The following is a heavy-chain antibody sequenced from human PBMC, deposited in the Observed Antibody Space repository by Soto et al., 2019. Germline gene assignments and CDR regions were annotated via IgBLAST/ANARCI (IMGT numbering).Heavy chain of an antibody. J-gene: IGHJ4*02. D-gene: IGHD6-19*01. CDR1: GFDFSYYA. Sequence: LRLSCAASGFDFSYYAMGWVRQAPGKGLEWVSCISDSGRPTYYADSVKGRFTVSRDNSKNTLYLLMNSLRAEDTARYYCAKDARRSSGWYYFDYWGQGSLVPVSS. CDR2: ISDSGRPT. V-gene: IGHV3-23*01. CDR3: AKDARRSSGWYYFDY.